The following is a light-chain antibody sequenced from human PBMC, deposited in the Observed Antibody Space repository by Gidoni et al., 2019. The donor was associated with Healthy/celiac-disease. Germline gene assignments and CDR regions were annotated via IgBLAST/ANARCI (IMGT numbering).Light chain of an antibody. J-gene: IGLJ2*01. CDR2: KDS. V-gene: IGLV3-25*03. CDR3: QSADSSGTYRV. CDR1: ALPKQY. Sequence: SYELTQPPSVSVSPGQTATITCSGDALPKQYAYWYQQKPGQAPVLVIYKDSERPSGIPERFSGYSSGTTVTLTSSGVQAEDEADYYCQSADSSGTYRVFGGGTKLTVL.